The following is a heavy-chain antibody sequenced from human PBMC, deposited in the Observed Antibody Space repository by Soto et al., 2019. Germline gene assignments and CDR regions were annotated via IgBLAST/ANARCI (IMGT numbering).Heavy chain of an antibody. CDR2: IYYSGST. J-gene: IGHJ5*02. Sequence: SETLSLTCTVSGGSISSYCWSWIRQPPGKGLEWIGYIYYSGSTNYNPSLKSRVTISVDTFKNQFSLKLSSMTAADTAVYYCARMGDTSSWFDPRGQGTLVTVSS. V-gene: IGHV4-59*08. CDR3: ARMGDTSSWFDP. CDR1: GGSISSYC. D-gene: IGHD6-13*01.